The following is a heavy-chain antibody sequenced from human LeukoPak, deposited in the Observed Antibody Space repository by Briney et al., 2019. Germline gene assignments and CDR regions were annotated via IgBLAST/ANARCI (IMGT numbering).Heavy chain of an antibody. CDR3: ARVQGYSYFDY. D-gene: IGHD6-13*01. V-gene: IGHV3-66*01. Sequence: PGGSLRLSCAASGFTVSSNYMSWVRQAPGKGLEWVSVIYSGGSTYYADSVKGRFTISRDNSKNTLYLQMNSLRAEDTAVYYCARVQGYSYFDYWGQGTLVTVSS. CDR2: IYSGGST. CDR1: GFTVSSNY. J-gene: IGHJ4*02.